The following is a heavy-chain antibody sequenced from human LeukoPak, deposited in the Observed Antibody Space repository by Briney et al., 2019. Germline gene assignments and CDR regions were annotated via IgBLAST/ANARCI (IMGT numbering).Heavy chain of an antibody. D-gene: IGHD6-13*01. J-gene: IGHJ4*02. CDR3: ARGSSSWFGGGID. CDR1: GGSISSSSYY. Sequence: PSETLSHTCTVSGGSISSSSYYWGWIRQPPGKGLEWIGSIYYSGSTYYNPSLKSRVTISVDTSKNQFSLKLSSVTAADTAVYYCARGSSSWFGGGIDWGQGTLVTVSS. V-gene: IGHV4-39*01. CDR2: IYYSGST.